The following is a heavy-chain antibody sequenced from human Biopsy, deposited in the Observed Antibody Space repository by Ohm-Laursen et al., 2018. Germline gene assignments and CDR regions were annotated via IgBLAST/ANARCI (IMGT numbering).Heavy chain of an antibody. D-gene: IGHD4-23*01. J-gene: IGHJ1*01. CDR3: ARGSNEYGGLYFPH. CDR2: ISHTGYT. Sequence: SDTLSLTYIVSGGSFTGHYWTWIRQPPGKGLEWIGHISHTGYTSYKSSLKSRVTISLDTSRKHFSLRLTSLAAADTAVYYCARGSNEYGGLYFPHWGQGTLVTVSS. CDR1: GGSFTGHY. V-gene: IGHV4-59*11.